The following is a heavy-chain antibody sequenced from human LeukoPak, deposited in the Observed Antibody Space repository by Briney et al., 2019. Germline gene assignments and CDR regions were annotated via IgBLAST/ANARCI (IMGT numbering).Heavy chain of an antibody. Sequence: PGGSLRLSCAASGFTFSDYYMSWIRQAPGKGLEWVSYISSSGSTIYYADSVKGRFTISRDNAKNSLYLQMNSLRAEDTAVYYCARDPMATTTPKNFDYWGQGTLVTVSS. J-gene: IGHJ4*02. D-gene: IGHD5-24*01. CDR3: ARDPMATTTPKNFDY. V-gene: IGHV3-11*04. CDR1: GFTFSDYY. CDR2: ISSSGSTI.